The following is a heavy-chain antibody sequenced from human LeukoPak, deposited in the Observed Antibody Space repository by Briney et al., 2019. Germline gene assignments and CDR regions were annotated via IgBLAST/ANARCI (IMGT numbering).Heavy chain of an antibody. CDR3: ARDGGSGSYTTTYYYYYMDV. D-gene: IGHD3-10*01. CDR1: GYTFTSYG. J-gene: IGHJ6*03. V-gene: IGHV1-18*01. CDR2: ISAYNGNT. Sequence: ASVKVSCKASGYTFTSYGISWVRQAPGQGLEWMGWISAYNGNTNYAQKLQGRVTMTTDTSTSTAYMELRSLRSDDTAVYYCARDGGSGSYTTTYYYYYMDVWGKGTTVTISS.